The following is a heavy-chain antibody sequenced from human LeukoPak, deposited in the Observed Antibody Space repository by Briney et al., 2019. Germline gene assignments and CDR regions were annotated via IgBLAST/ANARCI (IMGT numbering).Heavy chain of an antibody. CDR3: ARPLQSNSGSYGVAFDY. D-gene: IGHD1-26*01. J-gene: IGHJ4*02. CDR1: GYTFTSYD. CDR2: MNPNSGNT. Sequence: GASVKVSCKASGYTFTSYDINWVRQATGQGLEWMGWMNPNSGNTGYAQKFQGRVTMTRNTSISTAYMELSSLRSEDTAVYYCARPLQSNSGSYGVAFDYWGQGTLVTVSS. V-gene: IGHV1-8*01.